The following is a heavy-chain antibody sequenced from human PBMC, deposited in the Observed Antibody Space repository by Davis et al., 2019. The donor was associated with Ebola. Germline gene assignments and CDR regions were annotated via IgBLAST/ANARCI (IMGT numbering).Heavy chain of an antibody. CDR2: INHSGST. D-gene: IGHD1-26*01. V-gene: IGHV4-34*01. CDR1: GGSFSGYY. J-gene: IGHJ4*02. Sequence: GSLRLSCAVYGGSFSGYYWSWIRQPPGKGLEWIGEINHSGSTNYNPSLKSRVTISVDTSKNQFSLKLSSVTAADTAVYYCARGRWEVRFEYWGQGTLVTVSS. CDR3: ARGRWEVRFEY.